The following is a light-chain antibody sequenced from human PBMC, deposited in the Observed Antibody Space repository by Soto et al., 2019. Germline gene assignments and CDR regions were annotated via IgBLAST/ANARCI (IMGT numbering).Light chain of an antibody. Sequence: QSVLTQPPSASGTPGQRVTISCSGSNSNIGSNKVNWYQQLPGTAPKLLIYTSNQRPSGVPDRFSGSKSGTSASLAISGLXSEDEADYYCATWDDSLHGYVFGTGTKVTVL. CDR1: NSNIGSNK. CDR2: TSN. J-gene: IGLJ1*01. CDR3: ATWDDSLHGYV. V-gene: IGLV1-44*01.